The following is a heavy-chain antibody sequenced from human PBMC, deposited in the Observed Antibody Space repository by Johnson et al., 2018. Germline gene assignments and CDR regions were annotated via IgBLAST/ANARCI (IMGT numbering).Heavy chain of an antibody. CDR2: INTSGGTI. V-gene: IGHV3-11*01. J-gene: IGHJ3*02. CDR1: GITFSDYA. CDR3: ATFRLTFVGVVKDAFAI. D-gene: IGHD3-3*01. Sequence: QVQLVESGGGLVKPGGSLRLSCAVSGITFSDYAMTWIRQAPGKGLEWISYINTSGGTISYADSVKGRFTISRDNAKNSLYLQMNSLTAGDTAMYYCATFRLTFVGVVKDAFAIWGQGTMVTVSS.